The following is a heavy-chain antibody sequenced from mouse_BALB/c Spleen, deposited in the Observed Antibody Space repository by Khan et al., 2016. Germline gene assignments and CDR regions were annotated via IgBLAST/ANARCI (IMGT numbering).Heavy chain of an antibody. CDR1: GYTFTDYS. CDR2: INTETGEP. V-gene: IGHV9-2-1*01. J-gene: IGHJ3*01. Sequence: LVESGPELKKPGETVKISCKASGYTFTDYSIHWVKQTPGKGLKWMARINTETGEPTYADDFKGRFAFSLETSANTAYLQINNLKNEDTATYFCASGWLLWGQGTLVTVSA. CDR3: ASGWLL. D-gene: IGHD2-3*01.